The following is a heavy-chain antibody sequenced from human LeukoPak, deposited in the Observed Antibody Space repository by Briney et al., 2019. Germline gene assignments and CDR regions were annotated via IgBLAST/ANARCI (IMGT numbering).Heavy chain of an antibody. Sequence: GGSVRLSCTSSGFTFDDHGMHWVRQGPGKGLEWVALISWDGRSTYYADSVKDRFTISRDNMKRSLYLQLNSLTPGDTADYYCARDRDYERKFHIDHWGQGTRVTVSS. V-gene: IGHV3-43D*04. D-gene: IGHD4-17*01. J-gene: IGHJ4*02. CDR3: ARDRDYERKFHIDH. CDR1: GFTFDDHG. CDR2: ISWDGRST.